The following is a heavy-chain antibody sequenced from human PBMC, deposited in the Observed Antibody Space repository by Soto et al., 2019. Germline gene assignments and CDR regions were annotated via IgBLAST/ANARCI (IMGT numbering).Heavy chain of an antibody. D-gene: IGHD3-3*01. J-gene: IGHJ5*02. V-gene: IGHV1-69*01. CDR3: ARGFPPHTIFGARFDP. CDR2: IIPIFGTA. Sequence: QVQLVQSGAEVKKPGSSVKVSCKASGGTFSSNAISWVRQAPGQGLEWMGGIIPIFGTASYAQKFQGRVTITADESTSTAYMELSSLTSEDTAVYYCARGFPPHTIFGARFDPWGQGTLVTVSS. CDR1: GGTFSSNA.